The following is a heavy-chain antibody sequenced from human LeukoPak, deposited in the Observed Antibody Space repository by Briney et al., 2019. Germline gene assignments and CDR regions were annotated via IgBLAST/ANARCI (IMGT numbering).Heavy chain of an antibody. CDR1: GFTFSSYG. CDR3: AKAYGAGFDY. CDR2: ISYDGSNK. J-gene: IGHJ4*02. D-gene: IGHD4-17*01. V-gene: IGHV3-30*18. Sequence: GGSLRLSCAASGFTFSSYGMHWVRQAPGKGLEWVAVISYDGSNKYYADSVKGRFTISRDNSKNTLYLQMNSLRAEDTAAYYCAKAYGAGFDYWGQGTLVTVSS.